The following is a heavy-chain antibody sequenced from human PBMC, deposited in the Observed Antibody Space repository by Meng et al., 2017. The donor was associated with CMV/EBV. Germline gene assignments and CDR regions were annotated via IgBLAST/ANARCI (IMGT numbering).Heavy chain of an antibody. Sequence: GGSLRLSYAASEFTFSNYAMSWVRQAPGRGLAWVSAITASGGSTYYADSVKGRFTVSRDNSKNTLYLQMNSLRAKDTALYYCAKAFSASWYREYYDDWGQGTLVTVSS. CDR1: EFTFSNYA. J-gene: IGHJ4*02. V-gene: IGHV3-23*01. CDR3: AKAFSASWYREYYDD. CDR2: ITASGGST. D-gene: IGHD6-13*01.